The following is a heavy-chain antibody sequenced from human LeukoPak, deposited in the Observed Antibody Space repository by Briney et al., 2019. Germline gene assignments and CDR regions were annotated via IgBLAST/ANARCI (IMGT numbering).Heavy chain of an antibody. V-gene: IGHV3-43*01. Sequence: GGSLRLSCAASGFTFDDYTTHWVRQAPGKGLEWVSLISWDGGSTYYADSVKGRFTISRDNAKNSLYLQMNTLRGEDTAVYYCAKDFYYCSGGSCYPPLGYWGQGTLVTVSS. CDR2: ISWDGGST. CDR1: GFTFDDYT. CDR3: AKDFYYCSGGSCYPPLGY. J-gene: IGHJ4*02. D-gene: IGHD2-15*01.